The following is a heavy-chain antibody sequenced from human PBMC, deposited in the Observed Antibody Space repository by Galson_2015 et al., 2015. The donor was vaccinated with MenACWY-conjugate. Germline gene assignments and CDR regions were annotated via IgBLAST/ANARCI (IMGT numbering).Heavy chain of an antibody. D-gene: IGHD3-22*01. CDR3: ASSQSYYDSSGYYYRPANNFDY. CDR1: GGSISSYY. Sequence: SETLSLTCTVSGGSISSYYWTWIRQPPGKGLEWIGYIYYSGSTNYNPSLKSRVTISVDTSKNQFSLKLSSVTVADTAVYYCASSQSYYDSSGYYYRPANNFDYWGQGTLVTVSS. V-gene: IGHV4-59*08. J-gene: IGHJ4*02. CDR2: IYYSGST.